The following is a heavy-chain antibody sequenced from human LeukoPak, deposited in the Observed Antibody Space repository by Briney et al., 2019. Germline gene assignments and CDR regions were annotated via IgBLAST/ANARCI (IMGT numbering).Heavy chain of an antibody. CDR3: ARSLSYYYDTSAYS. Sequence: PSETLPLTCTVSGGSISSTSYYWGWIRQTPGKGLEWIGNMYYSGGSTYYNPSLESRVTISVDTSKNQFSLKLSSVTTADTAVYYCARSLSYYYDTSAYSWGQGTLVTVSS. D-gene: IGHD3-22*01. CDR2: MYYSGGST. J-gene: IGHJ5*02. CDR1: GGSISSTSYY. V-gene: IGHV4-39*01.